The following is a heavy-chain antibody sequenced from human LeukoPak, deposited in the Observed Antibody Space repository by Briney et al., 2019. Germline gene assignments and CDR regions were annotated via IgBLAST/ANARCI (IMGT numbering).Heavy chain of an antibody. CDR3: TRDHDFWSGPFDV. CDR1: GFTFGDYS. Sequence: GGSLRLSCTASGFTFGDYSLSWVRQAPEKGLEWVGFIRRKGYGGTTEYAPSVKGRFIISRDDSKSTAYLQMNNLKTEDTAVYYCTRDHDFWSGPFDVWGKGTTVTVSS. V-gene: IGHV3-49*04. J-gene: IGHJ6*04. CDR2: IRRKGYGGTT. D-gene: IGHD3-3*01.